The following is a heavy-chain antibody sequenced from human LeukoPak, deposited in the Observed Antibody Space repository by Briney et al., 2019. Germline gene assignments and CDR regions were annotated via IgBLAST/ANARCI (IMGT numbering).Heavy chain of an antibody. V-gene: IGHV4-38-2*01. D-gene: IGHD6-13*01. CDR1: GYSISSGYY. CDR2: IYHSGST. CDR3: ARHSTSSTTDAFDI. Sequence: SETLSLTCAVSGYSISSGYYWGWIRQPPGKGLEWIGSIYHSGSTYYNPSLKSRVTISVDTSKNQFSLKLSSVTAADTAVYYCARHSTSSTTDAFDISGQGTMVTVSS. J-gene: IGHJ3*02.